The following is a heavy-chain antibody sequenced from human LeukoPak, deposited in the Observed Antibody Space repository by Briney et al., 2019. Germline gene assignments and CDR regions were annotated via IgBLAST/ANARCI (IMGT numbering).Heavy chain of an antibody. Sequence: SQTLSLTCAISGDSVSSNSAAWNWTRQSPSRGLEWLGNTYYRSMWYNDYAMSVQSRITIKPDTSKNQFSLHLNSVTPEDTAVYYCAKGVRYSFDYWDQGTLVTVSS. CDR1: GDSVSSNSAA. J-gene: IGHJ4*02. V-gene: IGHV6-1*01. CDR3: AKGVRYSFDY. D-gene: IGHD1-1*01. CDR2: TYYRSMWYN.